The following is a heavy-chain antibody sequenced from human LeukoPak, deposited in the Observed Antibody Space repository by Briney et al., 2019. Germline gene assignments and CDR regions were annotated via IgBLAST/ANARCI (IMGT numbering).Heavy chain of an antibody. Sequence: ASVKVSCKASGYTFSGYYMHWVRQAPGQGLEWVGWINPNSGNTNYAQKLPGRVTMTTYTSTSTAYMELRSLRSDDTAVYYCASGARGGWYPPFDYWGQGTLVTVSS. CDR3: ASGARGGWYPPFDY. J-gene: IGHJ4*02. CDR2: INPNSGNT. CDR1: GYTFSGYY. V-gene: IGHV1-18*04. D-gene: IGHD6-19*01.